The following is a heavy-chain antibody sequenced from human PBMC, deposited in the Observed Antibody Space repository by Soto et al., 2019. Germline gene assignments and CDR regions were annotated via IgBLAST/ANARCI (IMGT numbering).Heavy chain of an antibody. V-gene: IGHV3-13*04. CDR3: ASGKLRIVRSYSDFDL. Sequence: EVQLVESGAGLIQPGVSVKLSCAASGFTFSSYDMHWVRQATGKGLEWVSGIVTAGDTYYPGYVKGRFTISREDAKNSMTLQMTSVRAGDTAVYSCASGKLRIVRSYSDFDLWGRGTLVTVSS. J-gene: IGHJ2*01. D-gene: IGHD7-27*01. CDR1: GFTFSSYD. CDR2: IVTAGDT.